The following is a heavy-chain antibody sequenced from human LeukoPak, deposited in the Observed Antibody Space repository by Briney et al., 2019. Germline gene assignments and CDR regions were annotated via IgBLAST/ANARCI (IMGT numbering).Heavy chain of an antibody. V-gene: IGHV3-48*03. CDR3: ASSRRKLVVRGGALDY. CDR2: ISSSGSTI. Sequence: GGSLRLSCAASGFTFSSYEMNWVRQAPGKGLEWVSYISSSGSTIYYADSVKGRFTISRDNAKNSQYLQMNSLRAEDTAVYYCASSRRKLVVRGGALDYWGQGTLVTVSS. D-gene: IGHD3-10*01. CDR1: GFTFSSYE. J-gene: IGHJ4*02.